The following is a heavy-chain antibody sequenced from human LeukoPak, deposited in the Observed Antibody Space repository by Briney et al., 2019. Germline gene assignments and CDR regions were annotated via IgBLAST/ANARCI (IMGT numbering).Heavy chain of an antibody. Sequence: GGSLRLSCAASRFTLRGFWMHWVRQVPGEGLVWVARMNSAGTTINYADSVKGRFTISRDNVRNTLHLQMNNLSLEDTAVYFCIREVQVRASASLGLWGRGTLVTVS. J-gene: IGHJ4*01. D-gene: IGHD1-1*01. CDR3: IREVQVRASASLGL. CDR2: MNSAGTTI. V-gene: IGHV3-74*01. CDR1: RFTLRGFW.